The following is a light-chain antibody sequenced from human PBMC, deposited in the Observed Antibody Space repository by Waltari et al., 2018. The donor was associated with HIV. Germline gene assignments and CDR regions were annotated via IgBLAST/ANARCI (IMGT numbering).Light chain of an antibody. Sequence: QSALTQPASVSGSPGQSITIPCTGTRSAVGGFNLVSWYQHHPGNAPKLIIYEVTKRPPGVSNRFSGSKSGNTASLTISGLQADDEADYHCCSYVGSHTLLFGGGTKVTVL. J-gene: IGLJ3*02. V-gene: IGLV2-23*02. CDR2: EVT. CDR1: RSAVGGFNL. CDR3: CSYVGSHTLL.